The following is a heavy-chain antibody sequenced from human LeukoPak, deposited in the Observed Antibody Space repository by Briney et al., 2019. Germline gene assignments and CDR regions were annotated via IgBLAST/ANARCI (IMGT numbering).Heavy chain of an antibody. CDR1: GLTFTTSA. CDR3: ATDRMVLGN. Sequence: GGSLRLSCAASGLTFTTSAMSWVRQAPGKGLEWVSAISDSGGKTYYADSVKGRFTISRDNPRNTLYLQMNNLRAEDTALYYCATDRMVLGNWGQGTLVTVSS. J-gene: IGHJ4*02. V-gene: IGHV3-23*01. CDR2: ISDSGGKT. D-gene: IGHD6-13*01.